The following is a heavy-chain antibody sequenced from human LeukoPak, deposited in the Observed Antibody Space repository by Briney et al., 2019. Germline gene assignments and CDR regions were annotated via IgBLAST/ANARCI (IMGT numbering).Heavy chain of an antibody. D-gene: IGHD3-10*01. J-gene: IGHJ4*02. Sequence: ASVKVSCKASGYTFTGYYIHWVRQAPGQGPEWMGWINPNTAGTNSAQKFQGRVTMTRDTSISTAYMELSRLSSDDTAVYYCARYHLGSYFRDPFDHWGQGTLVTVSS. CDR3: ARYHLGSYFRDPFDH. CDR1: GYTFTGYY. CDR2: INPNTAGT. V-gene: IGHV1-2*02.